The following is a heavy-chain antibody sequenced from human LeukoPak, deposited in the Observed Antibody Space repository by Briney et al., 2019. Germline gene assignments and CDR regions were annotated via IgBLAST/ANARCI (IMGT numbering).Heavy chain of an antibody. V-gene: IGHV4-39*02. J-gene: IGHJ4*02. D-gene: IGHD2-15*01. Sequence: PSETLSLTCTVSGGSISSSSYYWGWIRQPPGKGLEWIGSIYYSGSTYYNPSLKSRVTISVDTSKNQFSLKLSSVTAADTAVYYCAREGCSGGSCYIDYWGQGTLVTVSS. CDR1: GGSISSSSYY. CDR2: IYYSGST. CDR3: AREGCSGGSCYIDY.